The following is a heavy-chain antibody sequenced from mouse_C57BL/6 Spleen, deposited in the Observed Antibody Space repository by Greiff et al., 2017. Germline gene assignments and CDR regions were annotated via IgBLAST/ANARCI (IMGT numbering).Heavy chain of an antibody. CDR3: ARNVGYYEAWYFDV. CDR1: GFSLTSYA. Sequence: VMLVESGPGLVAPSQSLSITCTVSGFSLTSYAISWVRQPPGKGLEWLGVIWTGGGTNYNSARKSRLSISKDTSKSQVFLKMNSLQTEDTARYYCARNVGYYEAWYFDVWGTGTTVTVAS. CDR2: IWTGGGT. D-gene: IGHD2-3*01. J-gene: IGHJ1*03. V-gene: IGHV2-9-1*01.